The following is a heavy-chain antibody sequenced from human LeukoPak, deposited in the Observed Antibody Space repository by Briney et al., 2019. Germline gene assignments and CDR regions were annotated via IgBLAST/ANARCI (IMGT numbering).Heavy chain of an antibody. V-gene: IGHV3-53*04. CDR2: IYSGGRT. D-gene: IGHD3-22*01. CDR3: ARGADYYDSSGYFPDAFDI. Sequence: GGSLRLSCAASGFTVSSNYMSWVRQAPGKGLEWVSVIYSGGRTYYAGSVKGRFTISRHNSKNTLYLQMNSLRAEYTAVYYCARGADYYDSSGYFPDAFDIWGQGTMVTVSS. J-gene: IGHJ3*02. CDR1: GFTVSSNY.